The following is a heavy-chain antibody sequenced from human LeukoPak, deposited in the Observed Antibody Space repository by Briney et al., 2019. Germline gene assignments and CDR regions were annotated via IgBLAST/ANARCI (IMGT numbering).Heavy chain of an antibody. D-gene: IGHD5-24*01. CDR1: GFTFGSYA. J-gene: IGHJ4*02. CDR2: ISYDGSNK. Sequence: GGSLRLSCAASGFTFGSYAMHWVRQAPGKGLEWVAVISYDGSNKYYADSVKGRFTISRDNSKNTLYLQMNSLRAEDTAVYYCARDQLGGGYFDYWGQGTLVTVSS. V-gene: IGHV3-30*04. CDR3: ARDQLGGGYFDY.